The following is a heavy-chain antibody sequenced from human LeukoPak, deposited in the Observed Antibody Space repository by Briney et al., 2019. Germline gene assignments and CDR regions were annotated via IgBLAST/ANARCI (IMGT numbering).Heavy chain of an antibody. D-gene: IGHD6-6*01. CDR1: GGSVSSYY. CDR3: ARHFAYSSSSYFDY. CDR2: VYYTGST. V-gene: IGHV4-59*08. Sequence: SETLSLTCSVSGGSVSSYYWSWIRQPPGKGLEWIGYVYYTGSTNYNPSLKSRVTMFEDKSKNQFSLRLYSVTVADTAVYYCARHFAYSSSSYFDYWGQGGLVTVSS. J-gene: IGHJ4*02.